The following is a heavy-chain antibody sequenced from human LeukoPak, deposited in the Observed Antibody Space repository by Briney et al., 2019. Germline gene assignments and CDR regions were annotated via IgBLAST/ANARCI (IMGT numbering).Heavy chain of an antibody. J-gene: IGHJ4*02. Sequence: GGSMRLSCAASGSTFSSYSMNWVRQAPGKGLEWGSSISSSSSYIYYADPVKGRFTISRDNAKNSLYLHMNGLRAEDTAVYYCARDPIDGYNLIGVDYWGQGTLVTVSS. D-gene: IGHD5-24*01. CDR1: GSTFSSYS. V-gene: IGHV3-21*01. CDR2: ISSSSSYI. CDR3: ARDPIDGYNLIGVDY.